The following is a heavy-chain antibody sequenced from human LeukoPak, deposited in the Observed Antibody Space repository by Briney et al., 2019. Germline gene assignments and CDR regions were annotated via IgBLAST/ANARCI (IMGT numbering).Heavy chain of an antibody. CDR2: ISYDGSNK. J-gene: IGHJ4*02. V-gene: IGHV3-30*18. Sequence: GGSLRLSCAASGFTFSSYGMHWVRQAPGKGLEWVAVISYDGSNKYYAESVKGRFTISRDNSKNTLYLQMNSLRAEDTAVYYCAKDPRHISPRPKEVDYWGQGTLVTVSS. D-gene: IGHD3-3*02. CDR1: GFTFSSYG. CDR3: AKDPRHISPRPKEVDY.